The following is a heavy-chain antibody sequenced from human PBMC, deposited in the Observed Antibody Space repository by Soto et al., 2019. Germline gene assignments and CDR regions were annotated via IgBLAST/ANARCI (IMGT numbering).Heavy chain of an antibody. J-gene: IGHJ4*02. CDR3: VRHSGKIELSVGSRSFDY. V-gene: IGHV5-51*01. D-gene: IGHD3-16*02. CDR1: GYTFTNYW. Sequence: GESLKISCEASGYTFTNYWIGWVRQMPGTGLEWMGIIYPRDSDTRYSPSFQDQVTMSVDKSIGTAYLQWSSLKASDTAMYYCVRHSGKIELSVGSRSFDYSGQGTLVTVSS. CDR2: IYPRDSDT.